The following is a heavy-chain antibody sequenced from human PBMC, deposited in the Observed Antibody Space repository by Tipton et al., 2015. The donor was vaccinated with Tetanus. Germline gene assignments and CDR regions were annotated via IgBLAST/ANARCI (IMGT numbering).Heavy chain of an antibody. V-gene: IGHV3-30-3*01. D-gene: IGHD3-3*01. J-gene: IGHJ4*02. CDR1: GFTFSSYA. CDR2: ISYDGSNK. CDR3: ARAGRGAYDFWSGYYPCFGY. Sequence: SLRLSCAASGFTFSSYAMHWVRQAPGKGLEWVAVISYDGSNKYYADSVKGRFTISRDNSKNTLYLQMNSLRAEDTAVYYCARAGRGAYDFWSGYYPCFGYWGQGTLVTVSS.